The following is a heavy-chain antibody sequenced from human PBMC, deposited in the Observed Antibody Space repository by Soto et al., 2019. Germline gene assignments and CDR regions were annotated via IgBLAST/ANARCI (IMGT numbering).Heavy chain of an antibody. D-gene: IGHD6-19*01. V-gene: IGHV3-11*06. CDR1: GFNFSDHY. CDR2: ISGSSRYT. Sequence: QVQLVESGGGLVKPGGSLRLSCAASGFNFSDHYMNWILQAPGKGLEWVSYISGSSRYTNFADSVKGRFTISRDNAKNSLYLQMNSLRAEDTAVYYCARHTSGWHYYDYWGQGTPVTVSS. CDR3: ARHTSGWHYYDY. J-gene: IGHJ4*02.